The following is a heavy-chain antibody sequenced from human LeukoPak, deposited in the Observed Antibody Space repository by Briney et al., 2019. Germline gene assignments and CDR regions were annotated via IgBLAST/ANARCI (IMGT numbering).Heavy chain of an antibody. D-gene: IGHD5-24*01. CDR1: GGSISSSSYY. CDR2: IYYSGST. Sequence: SETLSLTCTVSGGSISSSSYYWVWIRQPPGKGLEWIGSIYYSGSTYYNPSLKSRVTISVDTSKNQFSLKLSSVTAADTAVYYCARDTTMPHAFDIWGQGTMVTVSS. V-gene: IGHV4-39*07. J-gene: IGHJ3*02. CDR3: ARDTTMPHAFDI.